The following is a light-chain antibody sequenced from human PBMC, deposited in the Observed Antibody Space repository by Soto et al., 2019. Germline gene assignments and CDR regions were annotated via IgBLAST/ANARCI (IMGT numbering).Light chain of an antibody. Sequence: SYELTQPPSVSVAPGKTARITCGGNNIGSKSVHWYQQKPGQAPVLVIYYNSDRPSGIPERFSGSNSGNTATLTISRVEAGDEADYYCQVWDSSSDHSYVFGIGTKVTVL. CDR2: YNS. CDR1: NIGSKS. J-gene: IGLJ1*01. V-gene: IGLV3-21*04. CDR3: QVWDSSSDHSYV.